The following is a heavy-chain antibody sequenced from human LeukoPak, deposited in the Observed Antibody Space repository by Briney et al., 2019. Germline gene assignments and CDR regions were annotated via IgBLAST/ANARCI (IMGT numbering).Heavy chain of an antibody. V-gene: IGHV4-59*11. Sequence: PSETLSLTCTVSGVSINSHYWSWIRQPPGKGLEWIGFIYDSGSANYKSSLMSRVTMTVDTSKNQFSLKLNSVSAADTAVYYCARVLQNYYHMDVWGKGTTATVSS. D-gene: IGHD3-3*01. CDR2: IYDSGSA. CDR3: ARVLQNYYHMDV. CDR1: GVSINSHY. J-gene: IGHJ6*03.